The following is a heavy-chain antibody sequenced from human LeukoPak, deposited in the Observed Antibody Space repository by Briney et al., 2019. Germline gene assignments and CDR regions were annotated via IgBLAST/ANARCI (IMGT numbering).Heavy chain of an antibody. CDR2: INHSGST. CDR1: GFAVSSNY. CDR3: ARGFLRWPLDY. V-gene: IGHV4-34*01. D-gene: IGHD4-23*01. Sequence: GSLRLSCVASGFAVSSNYMSWVRQPPGKGLEWIGEINHSGSTNYNPSLKSRVTISVDTSKSQFSLKLSSVTAADTAVYYCARGFLRWPLDYWGQGTLVTVSS. J-gene: IGHJ4*02.